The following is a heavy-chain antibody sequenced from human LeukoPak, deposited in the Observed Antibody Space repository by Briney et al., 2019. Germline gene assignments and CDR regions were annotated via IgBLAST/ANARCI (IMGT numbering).Heavy chain of an antibody. CDR1: GYTFTSYG. Sequence: ASVKVSCMASGYTFTSYGISWVRQAPGQGLEWMGWISTYNGNTNYAQKLQGRVTMTTDTSASTAYMELRSLRSDDTAVYYCARDGYSYGERWFDPWGQGTLVTVSS. J-gene: IGHJ5*02. V-gene: IGHV1-18*04. D-gene: IGHD5-18*01. CDR3: ARDGYSYGERWFDP. CDR2: ISTYNGNT.